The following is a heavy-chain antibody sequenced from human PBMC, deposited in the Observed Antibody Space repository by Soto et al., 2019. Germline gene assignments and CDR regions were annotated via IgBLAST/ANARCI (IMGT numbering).Heavy chain of an antibody. Sequence: PSETLSLTCAVYGESFSGYYWSGIRQPPGKGLEWIGEINHSGSTNYTPSLKGRVVILADTSKNQFTLKLSSVTDADTAVYYCARAPETPPIFGVVRPYFFDFWGQGTLVTVSS. CDR3: ARAPETPPIFGVVRPYFFDF. D-gene: IGHD3-3*01. J-gene: IGHJ4*02. CDR1: GESFSGYY. CDR2: INHSGST. V-gene: IGHV4-34*09.